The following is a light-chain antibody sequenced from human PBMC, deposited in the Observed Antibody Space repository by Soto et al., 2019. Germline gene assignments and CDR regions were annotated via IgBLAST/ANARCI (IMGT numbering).Light chain of an antibody. J-gene: IGKJ1*01. CDR3: QHYRRNTWS. CDR2: GAS. Sequence: IQLTQSPSSLSASVWDIVTITCRASQGVSTSLAWYQQKPGKAPKFLIYGASTLQSGVPSRFSGSGSGTEFTLTITTLQPDDFATYFCQHYRRNTWSFGPGTKVDIK. V-gene: IGKV1-9*01. CDR1: QGVSTS.